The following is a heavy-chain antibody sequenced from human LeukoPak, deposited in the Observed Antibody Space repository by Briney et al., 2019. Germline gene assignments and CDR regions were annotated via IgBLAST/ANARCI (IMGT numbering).Heavy chain of an antibody. D-gene: IGHD6-13*01. CDR2: IWYDGSNK. J-gene: IGHJ4*02. Sequence: GGSLRLSCAASGFTFSSYCMHWVRQAPGKGLEWVAVIWYDGSNKYYADSVKGRFTISRDNSKNSLYLQMNSLRADDTAVYYCAREKCSWYWDYWGQGTLVIVSS. V-gene: IGHV3-33*01. CDR1: GFTFSSYC. CDR3: AREKCSWYWDY.